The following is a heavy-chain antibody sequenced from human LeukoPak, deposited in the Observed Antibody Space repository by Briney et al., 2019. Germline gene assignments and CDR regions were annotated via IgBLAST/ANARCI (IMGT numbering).Heavy chain of an antibody. J-gene: IGHJ5*02. CDR1: GFTFSSYW. V-gene: IGHV3-7*01. D-gene: IGHD2-2*01. CDR3: ARSCSSTSCGRFDP. Sequence: GGSLRLSCAASGFTFSSYWMSWVRQAPGKGLEWVANIKQDGSGKYYVDSVKGRFTISRDNAKNSLYLQMNSLRAEDTAVYYCARSCSSTSCGRFDPWGQGTLVTVSS. CDR2: IKQDGSGK.